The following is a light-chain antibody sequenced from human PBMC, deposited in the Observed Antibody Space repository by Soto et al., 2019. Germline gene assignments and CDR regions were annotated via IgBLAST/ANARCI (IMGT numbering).Light chain of an antibody. CDR1: SSDFGSYNL. J-gene: IGLJ1*01. CDR2: EGS. V-gene: IGLV2-23*01. Sequence: QSVLTQPASVSGSPGQSITISCTETSSDFGSYNLVSWYRHHPGEAPKLMMYEGSKRPSGVSNRFSGSKSGITSSLTISGLQSEDEADYYCCSYVGGNTPYVFGTGTKVTVL. CDR3: CSYVGGNTPYV.